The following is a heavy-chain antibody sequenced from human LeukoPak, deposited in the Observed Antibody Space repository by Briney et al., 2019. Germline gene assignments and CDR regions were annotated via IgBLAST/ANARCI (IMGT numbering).Heavy chain of an antibody. CDR3: ARHSTFFGVVIIKGRVRGPFDY. CDR1: GGSFSGYY. Sequence: PSETLSLTCAVYGGSFSGYYWSWIRQPPGKGLEWIGEINHSGSTNYNPSLKSRVIISVDTSKNQFSLKLSSVTAADTAVYYCARHSTFFGVVIIKGRVRGPFDYWGQGTLVTVSS. CDR2: INHSGST. J-gene: IGHJ4*02. D-gene: IGHD3-3*01. V-gene: IGHV4-34*01.